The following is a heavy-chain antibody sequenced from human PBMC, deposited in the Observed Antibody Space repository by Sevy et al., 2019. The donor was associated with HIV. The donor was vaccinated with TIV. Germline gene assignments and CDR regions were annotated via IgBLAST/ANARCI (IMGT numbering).Heavy chain of an antibody. CDR2: ISGSGGSGDKT. D-gene: IGHD3-22*01. CDR1: GFTFSRYA. Sequence: VGSLRLSCAASGFTFSRYAMNWVRQAPGKGLEWVSGISGSGGSGDKTNYADSVKGRFTISRDDSKNSLYLQLNSLRAEDTAIYYCARKYDSSGYFDYWGQGTLVTVSS. V-gene: IGHV3-23*01. CDR3: ARKYDSSGYFDY. J-gene: IGHJ4*02.